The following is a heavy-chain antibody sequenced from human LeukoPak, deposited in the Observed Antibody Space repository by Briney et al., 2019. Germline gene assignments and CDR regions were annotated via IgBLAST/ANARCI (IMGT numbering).Heavy chain of an antibody. D-gene: IGHD3-16*01. J-gene: IGHJ3*02. CDR2: IWYHGNDK. CDR1: GFTFNNYG. CDR3: ARGWGSNVYASAFDI. V-gene: IGHV3-33*02. Sequence: GGSLRLSCAASGFTFNNYGMHWVRQAPGKGLEWLTLIWYHGNDKSYADSAKGRFIISRDNSKNTLFLQMNSLRAEDTALYYCARGWGSNVYASAFDIWGQGTMVTVSS.